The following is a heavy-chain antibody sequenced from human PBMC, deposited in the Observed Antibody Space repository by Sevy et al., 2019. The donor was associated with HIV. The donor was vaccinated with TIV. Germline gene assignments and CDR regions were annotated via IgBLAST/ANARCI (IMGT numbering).Heavy chain of an antibody. CDR3: ARDGNSGYYFNYYYYGMDV. Sequence: GGSLRLSCAATGFSLNDYYMTWIRQAPGKGLEWVSYISGDSGHTNYAESVKGRFTISRDNTKNFVYLQMDGLRAEDTATYYCARDGNSGYYFNYYYYGMDVWGQVTTVTVSS. V-gene: IGHV3-11*06. CDR2: ISGDSGHT. J-gene: IGHJ6*02. CDR1: GFSLNDYY. D-gene: IGHD3-22*01.